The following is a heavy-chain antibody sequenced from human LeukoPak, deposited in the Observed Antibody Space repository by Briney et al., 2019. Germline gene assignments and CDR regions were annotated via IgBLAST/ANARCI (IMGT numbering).Heavy chain of an antibody. J-gene: IGHJ3*02. CDR2: INSDGRGT. D-gene: IGHD6-25*01. Sequence: PGGSLRLSCAASEFTFSSYWMHWVRQAPGKGLVWVSRINSDGRGTSYADSVKGRFTISRVNAKNSLYLQMNSLRAEDTAVYYCASPRARGAFDIWGQGTMVTVSS. CDR1: EFTFSSYW. V-gene: IGHV3-74*01. CDR3: ASPRARGAFDI.